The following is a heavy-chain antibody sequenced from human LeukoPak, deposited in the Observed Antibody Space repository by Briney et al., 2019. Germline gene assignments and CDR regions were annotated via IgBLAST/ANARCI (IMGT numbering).Heavy chain of an antibody. CDR3: ARGLGYSYGYGIDY. J-gene: IGHJ4*02. V-gene: IGHV3-33*07. Sequence: GRSLRLSCAASGFIFSSYAMYWVRQAPGKGPEWVAIIWYDGSNKYYAESVEGRFTISRDNSKNTLYLQMNSLRAEDTAVYSCARGLGYSYGYGIDYWGQGTLVIASS. CDR1: GFIFSSYA. CDR2: IWYDGSNK. D-gene: IGHD5-18*01.